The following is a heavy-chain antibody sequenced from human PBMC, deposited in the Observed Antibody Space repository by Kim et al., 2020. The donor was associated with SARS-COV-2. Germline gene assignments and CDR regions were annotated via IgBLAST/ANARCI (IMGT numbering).Heavy chain of an antibody. CDR1: GFTFSSCA. D-gene: IGHD3-22*01. V-gene: IGHV3-33*01. CDR2: IWFDGSNI. J-gene: IGHJ4*02. Sequence: GGSLRLSCAASGFTFSSCAMHWVRQAPGKGLEWVAVIWFDGSNINYADSVKGRFTISIDNSKNTLYLQMNSLRAEDTAVYYCAREFDYYDTTALDYFDFWGQGTLVTVSS. CDR3: AREFDYYDTTALDYFDF.